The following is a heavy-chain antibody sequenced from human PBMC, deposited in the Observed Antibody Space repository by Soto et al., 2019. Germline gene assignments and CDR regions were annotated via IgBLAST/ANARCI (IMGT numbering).Heavy chain of an antibody. Sequence: GGSLRLSCAASGFTFSSYGMHWVRQAPGKGLEWVAVIWYDGSNKYYADSVKGRFTISRDNSKNTLYLQMNSLRAEDTAVYYCARDMVRDCSSTSCYYVPEFDPWGQGTLVTVSS. J-gene: IGHJ5*02. V-gene: IGHV3-33*01. CDR3: ARDMVRDCSSTSCYYVPEFDP. D-gene: IGHD2-2*01. CDR1: GFTFSSYG. CDR2: IWYDGSNK.